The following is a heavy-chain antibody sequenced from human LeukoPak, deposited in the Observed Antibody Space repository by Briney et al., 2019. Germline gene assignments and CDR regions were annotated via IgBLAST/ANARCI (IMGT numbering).Heavy chain of an antibody. CDR2: IKQDGSEK. V-gene: IGHV3-7*05. D-gene: IGHD2-8*01. CDR3: ARDQWGPDV. CDR1: GFTLSPYW. Sequence: AGSLRLSCAVSGFTLSPYWMTWVRQAPGKGLEWVANIKQDGSEKYYVDSVKGRFTISRDNAKNSLYLQMNSLRVEDTAVYYCARDQWGPDVWGKGTTVTVSS. J-gene: IGHJ6*04.